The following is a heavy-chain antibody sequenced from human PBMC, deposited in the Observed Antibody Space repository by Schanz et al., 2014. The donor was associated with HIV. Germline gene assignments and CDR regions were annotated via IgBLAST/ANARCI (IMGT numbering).Heavy chain of an antibody. D-gene: IGHD6-19*01. Sequence: QVQLVESGGGVVQPGRSLRLSCAASGFTFSSYDMHWVRQAPGKGLEWVAFIWFDGSNKYYADSVKGRFTISRDNSKNTLYLQMNSLRGEDTAVYYCARDLEDGWDDYYYYAMDVWGQGTTVTVSS. CDR3: ARDLEDGWDDYYYYAMDV. CDR1: GFTFSSYD. CDR2: IWFDGSNK. V-gene: IGHV3-33*01. J-gene: IGHJ6*02.